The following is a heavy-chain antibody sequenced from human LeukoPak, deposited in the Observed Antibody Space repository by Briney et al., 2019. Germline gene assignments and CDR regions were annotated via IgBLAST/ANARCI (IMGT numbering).Heavy chain of an antibody. V-gene: IGHV1-18*03. Sequence: ASVKVSCKASGYSFVLYGISWVRQAPGEGPEWMGWISGSTGDTNYAQKFQGRVTMTADTSSSTAYMELRSLRLDDMAVYYCARDENYGIFFNVDYWGQGTLVNVSS. CDR1: GYSFVLYG. CDR2: ISGSTGDT. D-gene: IGHD4-17*01. J-gene: IGHJ4*02. CDR3: ARDENYGIFFNVDY.